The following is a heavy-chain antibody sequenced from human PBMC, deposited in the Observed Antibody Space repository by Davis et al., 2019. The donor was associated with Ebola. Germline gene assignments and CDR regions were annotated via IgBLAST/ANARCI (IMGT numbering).Heavy chain of an antibody. J-gene: IGHJ4*02. D-gene: IGHD1-26*01. CDR1: GFTFSSYA. V-gene: IGHV3-23*01. Sequence: GESLNISCAVSGFTFSSYAMSWVRQAPGKGLEWVSGISASGGSTYYADSVKGRFTISRDNSKNTLYLQMNSLRAEDTAVYYCARGYSGSYWGEYWGQGTLVTVSS. CDR3: ARGYSGSYWGEY. CDR2: ISASGGST.